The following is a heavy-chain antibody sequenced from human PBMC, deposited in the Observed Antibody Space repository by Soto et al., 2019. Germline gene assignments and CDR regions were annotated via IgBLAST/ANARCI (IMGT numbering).Heavy chain of an antibody. CDR2: IHPSGDT. Sequence: QVQLVQSGAELKNPGASVKVACKASGYKFTTYFIHWVRQAPGQGLEWMGMIHPSGDTGYAQKFRGRVTMTIDTSTTTAYMELRNLTSEDTAVYFSVTGYCTTSPCSGDFQFCGQGTLVTVSS. CDR1: GYKFTTYF. J-gene: IGHJ1*01. V-gene: IGHV1-46*01. CDR3: VTGYCTTSPCSGDFQF. D-gene: IGHD2-15*01.